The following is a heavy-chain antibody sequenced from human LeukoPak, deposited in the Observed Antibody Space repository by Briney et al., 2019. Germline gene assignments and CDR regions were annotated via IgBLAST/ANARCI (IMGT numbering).Heavy chain of an antibody. CDR1: GFTFSSYW. D-gene: IGHD3-3*01. Sequence: PGGSLRLSCAASGFTFSSYWMSWVRQAPGKGLEWVAVISYDGSNKYYADSVKGRFTISRDNSKNTLYLQMNSLRAEDTAVYYCAREGSGHGAFDIWGQGTMVTVSS. V-gene: IGHV3-30*03. CDR2: ISYDGSNK. J-gene: IGHJ3*02. CDR3: AREGSGHGAFDI.